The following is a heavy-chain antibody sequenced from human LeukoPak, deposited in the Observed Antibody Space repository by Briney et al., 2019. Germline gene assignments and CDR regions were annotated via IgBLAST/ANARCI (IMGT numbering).Heavy chain of an antibody. CDR3: ARDVVEWELLRMGWFDP. Sequence: ASVKVSCKASGYTFTGYYMHWVRQAPGQGLEWMGWINPNSGGTNYAQKFQGRVTMTRDTSISTAYIELSRLRSDDTAVYYCARDVVEWELLRMGWFDPWGQGTLVTVSS. D-gene: IGHD1-26*01. J-gene: IGHJ5*02. CDR2: INPNSGGT. CDR1: GYTFTGYY. V-gene: IGHV1-2*02.